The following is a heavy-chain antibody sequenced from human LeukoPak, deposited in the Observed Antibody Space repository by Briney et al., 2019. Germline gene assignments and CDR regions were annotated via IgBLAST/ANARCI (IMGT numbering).Heavy chain of an antibody. Sequence: GESLKISCKGSGYSFASYWIGWVRQMPGKGLEWMGIIYPGDSDTTYSPSFQGQVTISADKSISTAYLQWSSLKASDSAMYYCGRIPAAGSLKGSFDIWGQGTMVTVSS. V-gene: IGHV5-51*01. D-gene: IGHD6-13*01. CDR2: IYPGDSDT. CDR3: GRIPAAGSLKGSFDI. J-gene: IGHJ3*02. CDR1: GYSFASYW.